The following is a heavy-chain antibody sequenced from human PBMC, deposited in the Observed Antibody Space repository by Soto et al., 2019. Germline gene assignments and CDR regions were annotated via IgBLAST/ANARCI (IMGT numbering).Heavy chain of an antibody. V-gene: IGHV4-4*02. CDR3: ARHIAVPTTRGFDY. D-gene: IGHD2-15*01. CDR1: GASISSTNW. CDR2: IYHSGAT. J-gene: IGHJ4*02. Sequence: QVQLQESGPGLVKPSGTLSLTCAVSGASISSTNWWSWVRQAPGEGPEWIGEIYHSGATNYNPSLKSVVIISMDTSKNQLSLRLDSVTAADTAVYFCARHIAVPTTRGFDYWGQGTLVTVSS.